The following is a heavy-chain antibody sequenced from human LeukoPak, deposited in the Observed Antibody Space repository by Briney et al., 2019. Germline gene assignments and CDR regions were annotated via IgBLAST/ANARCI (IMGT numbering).Heavy chain of an antibody. D-gene: IGHD3-3*01. J-gene: IGHJ4*02. V-gene: IGHV3-30*18. Sequence: GGSLRLSCAASGSTFSSYGMHWVRQAPGKGLEWVAVISYDGSNKYYADSVKGRFTISRDNSKNTLYLQMNSLRAEDTAVYYCAKNVGVVRNTVAPTDYWGQGTLVTVSS. CDR3: AKNVGVVRNTVAPTDY. CDR2: ISYDGSNK. CDR1: GSTFSSYG.